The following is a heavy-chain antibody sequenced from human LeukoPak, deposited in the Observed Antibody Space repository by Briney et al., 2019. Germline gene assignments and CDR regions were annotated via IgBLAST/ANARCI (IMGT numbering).Heavy chain of an antibody. CDR3: ARSNPKPYGGDKNYYYYMDV. CDR2: ISYDGSNK. D-gene: IGHD4-23*01. Sequence: GGSLRLSCAASGFTFSSYAMHWVRQAPGKGLEWVAVISYDGSNKYYADSVKGRFTISRDNSKNTLYLQMNSLRAEDTAVYYCARSNPKPYGGDKNYYYYMDVWGKGTAVTVSS. V-gene: IGHV3-30*04. CDR1: GFTFSSYA. J-gene: IGHJ6*03.